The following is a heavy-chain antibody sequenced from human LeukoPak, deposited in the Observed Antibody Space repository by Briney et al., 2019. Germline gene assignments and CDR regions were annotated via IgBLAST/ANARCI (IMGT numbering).Heavy chain of an antibody. CDR3: ARDGIAAAGTFKDY. J-gene: IGHJ4*02. Sequence: GGSLRLSCAASGFTVSSNYMSWVRQAPGKGLEWVSVIYSGGSTYYADSVKGRFTISRDNSKNTLYLQMNSLRAEDTAVYYCARDGIAAAGTFKDYWGQGTLVTVSS. CDR2: IYSGGST. D-gene: IGHD6-13*01. CDR1: GFTVSSNY. V-gene: IGHV3-53*01.